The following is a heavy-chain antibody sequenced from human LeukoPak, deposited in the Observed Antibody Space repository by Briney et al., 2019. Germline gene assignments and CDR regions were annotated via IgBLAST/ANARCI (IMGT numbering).Heavy chain of an antibody. J-gene: IGHJ4*02. D-gene: IGHD5-18*01. CDR2: INPNSGGT. CDR3: AREGPGLDSYGYVDFDY. Sequence: ASVKVSCKASGYTFTGYYMHWVRQAPGQGLEWMGWINPNSGGTDYAQKFQGWVTMTRDTSISTAYMELSRLRSDDTAVYYCAREGPGLDSYGYVDFDYWGQGTLVTVSS. CDR1: GYTFTGYY. V-gene: IGHV1-2*04.